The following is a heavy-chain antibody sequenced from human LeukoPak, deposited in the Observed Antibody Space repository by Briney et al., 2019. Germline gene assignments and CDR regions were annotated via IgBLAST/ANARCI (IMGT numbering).Heavy chain of an antibody. CDR1: GFTFSNAW. CDR2: IKSKTDGGTT. V-gene: IGHV3-15*01. Sequence: GGSLRLSCAASGFTFSNAWMSWVRQAPGKGLKWVGRIKSKTDGGTTDYAAPVKGRFTISRDDSKNTLYLQMNSLKTEDTAVYYCTTGLENWDSYDYWGQGTLVTVSS. CDR3: TTGLENWDSYDY. D-gene: IGHD1-7*01. J-gene: IGHJ4*02.